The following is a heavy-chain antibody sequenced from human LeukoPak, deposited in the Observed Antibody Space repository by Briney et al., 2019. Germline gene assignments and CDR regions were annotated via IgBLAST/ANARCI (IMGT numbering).Heavy chain of an antibody. CDR3: ARPKQGFWSGYYTSWYFDL. Sequence: ASVKVSCKASGYTFSSYYMHWVRQAPGQGLEWMGIINPSGGSTNYAQKLQGRVTMTTDTSTSTAYMELRSLRSDDTAVYYCARPKQGFWSGYYTSWYFDLWGRGTLVTVSS. CDR2: INPSGGST. CDR1: GYTFSSYY. D-gene: IGHD3-3*01. V-gene: IGHV1-46*01. J-gene: IGHJ2*01.